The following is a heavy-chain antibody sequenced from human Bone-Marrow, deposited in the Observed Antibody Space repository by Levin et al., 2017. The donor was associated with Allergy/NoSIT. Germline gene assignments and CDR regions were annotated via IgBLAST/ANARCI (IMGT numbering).Heavy chain of an antibody. J-gene: IGHJ6*03. CDR1: GYSFTSYW. V-gene: IGHV5-10-1*01. CDR3: ASEGEGYSGYDSMAYYYYMDV. Sequence: GGSLRLSCKGSGYSFTSYWISWVRQMPGKGLEWMGRIDPSDSYTNYSPSFQGHVTISADKSISTAYLQWSSLKASDTAMYYCASEGEGYSGYDSMAYYYYMDVWGKGTTVTVSS. D-gene: IGHD5-12*01. CDR2: IDPSDSYT.